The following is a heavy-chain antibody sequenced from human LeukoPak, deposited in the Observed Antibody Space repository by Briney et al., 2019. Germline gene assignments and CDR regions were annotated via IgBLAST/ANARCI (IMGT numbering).Heavy chain of an antibody. CDR3: ARDLWNFYDDSGYNRDFDS. V-gene: IGHV1-18*01. CDR2: IGTYGGDT. CDR1: TSR. J-gene: IGHJ5*01. D-gene: IGHD3-22*01. Sequence: TSRISWLRQAPGHGLAWMGWIGTYGGDTYYAQKFQGRITVTKNTSTSTVYMELRNLRSDDTAVYYCARDLWNFYDDSGYNRDFDSWGQGTLVTVSS.